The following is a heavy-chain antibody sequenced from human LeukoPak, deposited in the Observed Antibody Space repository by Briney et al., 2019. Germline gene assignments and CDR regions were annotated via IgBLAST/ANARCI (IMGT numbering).Heavy chain of an antibody. D-gene: IGHD5-24*01. J-gene: IGHJ4*02. CDR3: ARVRGDAVHGYNIGFGYLDY. V-gene: IGHV4-59*01. CDR2: VFHSGRT. Sequence: SETLSLTCTVSGGSFSGFFRNWIRQPPGKGLEWIGFVFHSGRTDYNPSLKSRVTISADTSNNQFSLRLTSVTAADTAVYYCARVRGDAVHGYNIGFGYLDYWGQGALVIVSA. CDR1: GGSFSGFF.